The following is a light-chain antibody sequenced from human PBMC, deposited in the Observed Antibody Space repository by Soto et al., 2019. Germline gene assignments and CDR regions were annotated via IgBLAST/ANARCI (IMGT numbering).Light chain of an antibody. CDR3: QQYNSYST. J-gene: IGKJ1*01. CDR1: QSINDG. CDR2: KAS. Sequence: DIQMTQSPSTLSASVGDRVTITCRASQSINDGLAWYQQKPGKAPNLLIYKASSLESGVPSRVSGSASGTEFTLTISSLAPDDFATYYCQQYNSYSTFGQGTKVEIK. V-gene: IGKV1-5*03.